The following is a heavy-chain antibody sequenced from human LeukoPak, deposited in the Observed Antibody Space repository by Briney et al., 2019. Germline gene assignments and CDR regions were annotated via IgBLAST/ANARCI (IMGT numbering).Heavy chain of an antibody. J-gene: IGHJ4*02. CDR1: GFTFSSYE. Sequence: GGSLRLSCAASGFTFSSYEMNWVRQAPGKGLEWISYISTSSSSIKYADSVKGRCTISRDDAQNSVYLQMNSLRAEDTAIYYCARFGYYEGYWGLGTLVTVSS. CDR2: ISTSSSSI. V-gene: IGHV3-48*03. CDR3: ARFGYYEGY. D-gene: IGHD3-22*01.